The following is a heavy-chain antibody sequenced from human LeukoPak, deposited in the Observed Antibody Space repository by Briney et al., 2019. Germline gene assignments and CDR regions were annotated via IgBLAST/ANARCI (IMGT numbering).Heavy chain of an antibody. CDR3: ARIGLRFLEWLLSDGDDAFDI. D-gene: IGHD3-3*01. J-gene: IGHJ3*02. Sequence: ASVKVSCKASGYTFTSYGISWVRRAPGQGLEWMGWISAYNGNTNYAQKLQGRVTMTTDTSTSTAYMELGSLRSDDTAVYYCARIGLRFLEWLLSDGDDAFDIWGQGTMVTVSS. V-gene: IGHV1-18*01. CDR1: GYTFTSYG. CDR2: ISAYNGNT.